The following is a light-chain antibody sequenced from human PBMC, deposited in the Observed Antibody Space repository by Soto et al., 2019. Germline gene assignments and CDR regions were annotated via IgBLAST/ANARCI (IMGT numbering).Light chain of an antibody. CDR2: GAS. CDR3: QQYCSSSWT. V-gene: IGKV3-20*01. Sequence: EIVLTQSPGTLSLSPGERATLSCRASQSVSSSFLAWYQQKPGQAPRLLIYGASSRATGIPDRFSGSGSGTDFTLTISRLEPEDFAVYYCQQYCSSSWTVGQGTKVEIK. CDR1: QSVSSSF. J-gene: IGKJ1*01.